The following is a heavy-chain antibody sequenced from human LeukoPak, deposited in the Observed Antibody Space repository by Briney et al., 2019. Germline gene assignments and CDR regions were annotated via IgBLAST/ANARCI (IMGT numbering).Heavy chain of an antibody. CDR1: GGSISSGNYF. Sequence: SETLSLTCSVSGGSISSGNYFWSWFRQPPGKGLEWIGYVYYTGSTYYNPSLKSRVTISADTSKNQFSLNLTSVTAADTALYYCARGSTYSPIPKYWGQGTLVTVSS. D-gene: IGHD2-21*01. CDR2: VYYTGST. V-gene: IGHV4-30-4*01. CDR3: ARGSTYSPIPKY. J-gene: IGHJ4*02.